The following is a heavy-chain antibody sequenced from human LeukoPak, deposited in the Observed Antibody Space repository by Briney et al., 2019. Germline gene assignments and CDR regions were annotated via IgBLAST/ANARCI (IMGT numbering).Heavy chain of an antibody. Sequence: GGSLRLSCAASGFTFNIYAMNWVRPAPGKGLEWVSAISGSGGSTYYADSVKGRFTISRDDSKNTLYLQMNSLRAEDTAVYYCAKNSGSYYIGAFDIWGQGTMVTVSS. CDR3: AKNSGSYYIGAFDI. J-gene: IGHJ3*02. V-gene: IGHV3-23*01. CDR1: GFTFNIYA. CDR2: ISGSGGST. D-gene: IGHD1-26*01.